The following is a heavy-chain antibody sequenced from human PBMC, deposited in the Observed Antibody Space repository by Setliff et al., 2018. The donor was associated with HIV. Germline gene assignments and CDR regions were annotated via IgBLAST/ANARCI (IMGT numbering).Heavy chain of an antibody. V-gene: IGHV3-7*01. Sequence: PGGSLRLSCAASGFTFSDYWMSWVRQAPGKGLEWVANIKQDGTDKYYVDSVRGSFTISRVNARNSLFLQMNSLRVEDTAVYYCARDTCDTPSCYAGPRFVYWGQGNLVTVSS. D-gene: IGHD2-2*01. J-gene: IGHJ4*02. CDR1: GFTFSDYW. CDR2: IKQDGTDK. CDR3: ARDTCDTPSCYAGPRFVY.